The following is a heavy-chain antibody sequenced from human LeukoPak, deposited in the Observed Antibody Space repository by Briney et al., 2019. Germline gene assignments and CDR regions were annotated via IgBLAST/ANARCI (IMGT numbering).Heavy chain of an antibody. V-gene: IGHV1-8*01. CDR2: MNPNSGNT. J-gene: IGHJ3*02. D-gene: IGHD3-9*01. CDR3: ASTYYDILTGHHDAFDI. CDR1: GYTFTSYD. Sequence: ASVKVSCKASGYTFTSYDINWVRQATGQGLEWMGWMNPNSGNTGYAQKFQGRVTMTRNTSISTAYMELSSLRSEDTAVYYCASTYYDILTGHHDAFDIWGQGTMVTVSS.